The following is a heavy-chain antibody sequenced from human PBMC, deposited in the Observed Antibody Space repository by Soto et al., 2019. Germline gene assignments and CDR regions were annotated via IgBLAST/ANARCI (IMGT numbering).Heavy chain of an antibody. CDR3: ANLATSDTLDY. CDR1: GGTFSSY. CDR2: IIPILGIA. J-gene: IGHJ4*02. D-gene: IGHD6-13*01. Sequence: QVPLVQSGAEVKKPGSSVKVSCKASGGTFSSYISWVRQAPGQGLEWMGRIIPILGIANYAQKCQGTVTITADKSTSTAHMELIRLRSEDTAVYYCANLATSDTLDYWGQGALVTVSS. V-gene: IGHV1-69*02.